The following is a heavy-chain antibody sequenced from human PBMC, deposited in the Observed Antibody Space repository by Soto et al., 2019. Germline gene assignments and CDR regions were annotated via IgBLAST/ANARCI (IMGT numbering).Heavy chain of an antibody. CDR2: ISSSSSYI. D-gene: IGHD5-18*01. V-gene: IGHV3-21*01. CDR1: GFTFSSYS. CDR3: ARAQTGYSYGYGLGY. J-gene: IGHJ4*02. Sequence: EVQLVESGGGLVKPGGSLRLSCAASGFTFSSYSMNWVRQAPGKGLEWVSSISSSSSYIYYADSVKGRFTISGDNAKNSLYLQMNSLRAEDTAVYYCARAQTGYSYGYGLGYWGQGTLVTVSS.